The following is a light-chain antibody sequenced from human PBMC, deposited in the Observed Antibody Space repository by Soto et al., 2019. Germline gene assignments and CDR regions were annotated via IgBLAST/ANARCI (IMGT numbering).Light chain of an antibody. CDR2: EVS. V-gene: IGLV2-14*01. CDR1: SSDIGVYNY. J-gene: IGLJ3*02. Sequence: QSALTQPASVSGSPGQSITISCTGTSSDIGVYNYVSWYQQHPGKAPKLVICEVSNRPSGVSSRFSGSKSGNTASLTISGLRAEEEADYYCTSFTTTNIWVFGGGTKLTVL. CDR3: TSFTTTNIWV.